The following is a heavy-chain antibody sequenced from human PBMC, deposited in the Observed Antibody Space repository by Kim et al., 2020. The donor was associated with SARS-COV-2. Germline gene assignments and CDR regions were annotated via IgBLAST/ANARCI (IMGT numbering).Heavy chain of an antibody. D-gene: IGHD6-13*01. Sequence: GRSLRLSCTASGFTFGDYAMSWVRQAPGKGLEWVGFIRSKAYGGTTEYAASVKGRFTISRDDSKSIAYLQMNSLKTEDTAVYYCTIAAAGSDYWGQGTLVTVSS. CDR1: GFTFGDYA. CDR2: IRSKAYGGTT. J-gene: IGHJ4*02. V-gene: IGHV3-49*04. CDR3: TIAAAGSDY.